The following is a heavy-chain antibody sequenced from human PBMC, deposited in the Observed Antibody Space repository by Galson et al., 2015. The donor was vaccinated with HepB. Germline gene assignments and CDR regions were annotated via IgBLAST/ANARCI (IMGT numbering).Heavy chain of an antibody. Sequence: LSLTCTVSGGSISGNNYYWSWIRQPPGKGLEWIGYIYYSGTTYYNPSLKSRVTISVDTSKNQFSLKLTSVTAADTAVYYCATDSGSYSPYYYGMDVWGQGTTVTVSS. D-gene: IGHD1-26*01. CDR1: GGSISGNNYY. CDR2: IYYSGTT. V-gene: IGHV4-30-4*01. CDR3: ATDSGSYSPYYYGMDV. J-gene: IGHJ6*02.